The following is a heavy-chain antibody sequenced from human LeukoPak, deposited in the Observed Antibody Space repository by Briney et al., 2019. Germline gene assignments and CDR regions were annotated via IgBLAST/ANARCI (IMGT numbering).Heavy chain of an antibody. J-gene: IGHJ5*02. D-gene: IGHD3-10*01. V-gene: IGHV4-34*01. CDR2: INHRGST. CDR1: GGSFSGYH. CDR3: AKSLYGSGSYYNWFDP. Sequence: SETLSLTCVVYGGSFSGYHWSWIRQSPGKGLEWIGEINHRGSTNYNPSLKRRVTMSLDTSKNQFSLKLSSVTAADTAVYYCAKSLYGSGSYYNWFDPWGQGTLVTVSS.